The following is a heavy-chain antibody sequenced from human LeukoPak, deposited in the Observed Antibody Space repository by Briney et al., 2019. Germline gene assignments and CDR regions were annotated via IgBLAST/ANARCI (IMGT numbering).Heavy chain of an antibody. CDR3: ARGPLAYSGISGGDY. CDR2: ISAYNGNT. Sequence: ASVKVSCKASGYTLTSYGISWVRQAPGQGLEWMGWISAYNGNTNYAQKLQGRVTMTTDTSTSTAYMELRSLRSDDTAVYYCARGPLAYSGISGGDYWGQGTLVTVSS. D-gene: IGHD1-26*01. CDR1: GYTLTSYG. V-gene: IGHV1-18*01. J-gene: IGHJ4*02.